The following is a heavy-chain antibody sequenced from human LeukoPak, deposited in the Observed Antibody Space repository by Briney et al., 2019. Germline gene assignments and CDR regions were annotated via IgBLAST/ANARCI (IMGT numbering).Heavy chain of an antibody. CDR2: INSGSSHI. V-gene: IGHV3-21*01. CDR3: ARGPTMKMDV. Sequence: GGSLRLSCAASGFIFSSYSMNWVRQAPGKGLEWVSSINSGSSHIYYADSVKGRFTISRDNAKNSLYLQMNSLRVEDTAVYYCARGPTMKMDVWGKGTTVTVSS. CDR1: GFIFSSYS. D-gene: IGHD3-22*01. J-gene: IGHJ6*04.